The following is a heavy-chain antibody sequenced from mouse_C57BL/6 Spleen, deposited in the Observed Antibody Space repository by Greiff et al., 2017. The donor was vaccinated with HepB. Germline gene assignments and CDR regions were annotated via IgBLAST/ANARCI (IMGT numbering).Heavy chain of an antibody. CDR2: INPNNGGT. Sequence: EVQLQQPGPELVKPGASVKISCKASGYTFTDYYMNWVKQSHGKSLEWIGDINPNNGGTSYNQKFKGKATLTVDKSSSTAYMELRSLTSEDSAVYYCASKPGRYFDYWGQGTTLTVSS. CDR3: ASKPGRYFDY. J-gene: IGHJ2*01. V-gene: IGHV1-26*01. D-gene: IGHD4-1*01. CDR1: GYTFTDYY.